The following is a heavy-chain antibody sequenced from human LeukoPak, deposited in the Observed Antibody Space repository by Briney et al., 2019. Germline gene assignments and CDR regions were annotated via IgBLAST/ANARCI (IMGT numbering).Heavy chain of an antibody. CDR1: GLTFSSYG. D-gene: IGHD6-13*01. Sequence: GGSLRLSCAASGLTFSSYGMHWVRQTPGKGLEWVAFIWYDGINKHYADSVKGRFTISRDNSKNTLYLQMNSLRAEDTAVYYCATTGYSSRNYWGQGTLVTVSS. CDR2: IWYDGINK. V-gene: IGHV3-30*02. CDR3: ATTGYSSRNY. J-gene: IGHJ4*02.